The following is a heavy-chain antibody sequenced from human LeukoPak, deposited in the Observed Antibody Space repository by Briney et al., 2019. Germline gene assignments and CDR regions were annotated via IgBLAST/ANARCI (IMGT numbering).Heavy chain of an antibody. CDR2: ISHGGST. CDR3: ARSAGWWSLDY. Sequence: SETLSLTCAVSGDSISSRNWWNWVRQPPGKGLDWIGEISHGGSTKYNPSLKNRVTISKDNSKNEFSLKLNSVTAADTAVYYCARSAGWWSLDYWGQGDLVTVS. J-gene: IGHJ4*02. CDR1: GDSISSRNW. V-gene: IGHV4-4*02. D-gene: IGHD2-8*02.